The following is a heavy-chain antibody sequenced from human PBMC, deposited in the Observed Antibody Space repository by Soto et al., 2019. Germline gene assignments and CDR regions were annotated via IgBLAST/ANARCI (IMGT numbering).Heavy chain of an antibody. V-gene: IGHV1-18*01. CDR1: GYTFTNYG. D-gene: IGHD4-17*01. J-gene: IGHJ6*03. CDR3: ARTTVTASYYYMDV. Sequence: QVQLVQSGAEVKQPGASVKVSCKASGYTFTNYGFTWVRQAPGQGLEWLGWISTYNGNTKYAQKVQGRVTMTTDTSTSTANRELTSLRSDDTALYFWARTTVTASYYYMDVWGKGSTVTVSS. CDR2: ISTYNGNT.